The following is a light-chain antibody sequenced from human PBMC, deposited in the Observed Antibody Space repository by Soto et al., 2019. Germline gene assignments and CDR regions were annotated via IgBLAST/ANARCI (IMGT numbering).Light chain of an antibody. Sequence: ASQSVAGSLAWYQQKPGQAPRLLIYDISTRAAAIPARFIGSGSGTDFALPFRSLGCDDFAIYDGPRRGNGIIFREGTRLEIK. J-gene: IGKJ5*01. CDR1: QSVAGS. CDR3: PRRGNGII. CDR2: DIS. V-gene: IGKV3-11*01.